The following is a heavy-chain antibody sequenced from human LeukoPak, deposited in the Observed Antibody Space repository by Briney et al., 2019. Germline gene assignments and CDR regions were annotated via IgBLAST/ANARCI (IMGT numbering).Heavy chain of an antibody. CDR3: ARTHYLRFLEDYFYYYLDV. D-gene: IGHD3-3*01. J-gene: IGHJ6*03. Sequence: SETLSLTCTVSGGSLSSYYWNWIRQPPGKGLEWIGYIYYSGSTNYNPSLKSRVTISVDTSKNQFSLKLSSVTAADTAVYYCARTHYLRFLEDYFYYYLDVWGKGTTVTVSS. CDR2: IYYSGST. CDR1: GGSLSSYY. V-gene: IGHV4-59*01.